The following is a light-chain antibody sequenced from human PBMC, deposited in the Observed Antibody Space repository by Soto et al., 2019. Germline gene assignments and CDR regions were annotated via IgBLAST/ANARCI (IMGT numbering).Light chain of an antibody. CDR2: GAS. Sequence: EIVLTQSPGTLSLSPGERATLSCRASQSVNNNFLAWYQQKPGQAPRHLIYGASSRATGIPDRFSGRGSGTDFTLTISRLEPGDFAMYYCQQYDSLPRTFGQGTKVEVK. CDR1: QSVNNNF. CDR3: QQYDSLPRT. J-gene: IGKJ1*01. V-gene: IGKV3-20*01.